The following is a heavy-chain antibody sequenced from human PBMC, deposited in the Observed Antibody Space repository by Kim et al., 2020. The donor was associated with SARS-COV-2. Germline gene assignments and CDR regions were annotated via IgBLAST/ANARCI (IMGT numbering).Heavy chain of an antibody. V-gene: IGHV1-69*13. CDR3: ARDVKGLYSSGRSGWFDP. CDR2: IIPIFGTA. J-gene: IGHJ5*02. D-gene: IGHD6-19*01. Sequence: SVKVSCKASGGTFSSYAISWVRQAPGQGLEWMGGIIPIFGTANYAQKLQGRVTITADESTSTAYMELSSLRSEATAVYYCARDVKGLYSSGRSGWFDPWGQGTLVTVSS. CDR1: GGTFSSYA.